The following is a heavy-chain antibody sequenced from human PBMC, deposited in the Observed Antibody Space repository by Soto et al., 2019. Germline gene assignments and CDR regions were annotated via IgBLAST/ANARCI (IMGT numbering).Heavy chain of an antibody. J-gene: IGHJ6*03. CDR3: AKDWKSSGWYVDPYYYYYMDV. Sequence: GGSLRLSCAASGFTFSSYAMSWVRQAPGKGLEWVSAISGSGGSTYYADSVKGRFTISRDNSKNTLYLQMNSLRAEDTAVYYCAKDWKSSGWYVDPYYYYYMDVWGKGTTVTVSS. CDR2: ISGSGGST. D-gene: IGHD6-19*01. V-gene: IGHV3-23*01. CDR1: GFTFSSYA.